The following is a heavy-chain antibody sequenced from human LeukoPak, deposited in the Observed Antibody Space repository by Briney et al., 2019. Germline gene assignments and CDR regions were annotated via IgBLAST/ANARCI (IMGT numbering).Heavy chain of an antibody. CDR3: AKGVFGSVPATAVNY. J-gene: IGHJ4*02. D-gene: IGHD4-17*01. CDR2: INTNTGNP. CDR1: GYTFTSYA. V-gene: IGHV7-4-1*02. Sequence: ASVKVSCKASGYTFTSYAMNWVRQAPGQGLEWMGWINTNTGNPTYAQGFTGRFVFSLDTSVSTAYLQISSLKAEDTAVYYCAKGVFGSVPATAVNYWGQGTLVTVSS.